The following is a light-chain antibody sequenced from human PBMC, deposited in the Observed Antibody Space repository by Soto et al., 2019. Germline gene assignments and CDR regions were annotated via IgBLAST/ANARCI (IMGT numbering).Light chain of an antibody. V-gene: IGLV2-14*01. CDR1: SSDAGGYNY. CDR2: EVS. Sequence: QSVLTQPASVSGSPGQSITISCTGTSSDAGGYNYVSWYQQHPGKAPKLMIYEVSNRPSGVSNRFSGSKSGNTASLTISGLQAEDEADYYCSSYTSSSSPSVFGTG. J-gene: IGLJ1*01. CDR3: SSYTSSSSPSV.